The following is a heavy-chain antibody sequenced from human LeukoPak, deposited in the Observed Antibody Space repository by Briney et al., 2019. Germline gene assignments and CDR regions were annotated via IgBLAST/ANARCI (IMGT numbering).Heavy chain of an antibody. V-gene: IGHV1-2*02. CDR3: ETAVRNHCSGGSCERDAFDI. D-gene: IGHD2-15*01. J-gene: IGHJ3*02. Sequence: ASVKVSCKASGYTFTGYYMHWVRQAPGQGLAWMGWINPNSGGTNYAQKFQGRVTMTRDTSISTAYMELSRLRSDDTAVYYCETAVRNHCSGGSCERDAFDIWGQGTMVTVSS. CDR2: INPNSGGT. CDR1: GYTFTGYY.